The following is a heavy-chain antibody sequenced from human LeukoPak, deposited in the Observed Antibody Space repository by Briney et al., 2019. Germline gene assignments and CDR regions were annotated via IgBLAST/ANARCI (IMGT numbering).Heavy chain of an antibody. Sequence: ASVKVSCKASGYTLTDHYMHWVRQAPGQGLEWMGRINPDSGVANYGQAFRGRVTMTRDPSINTAYMEVSTLRSDDTAVYSWPRGFGPGGATVPPQFDYWGQGTLVTVSS. CDR1: GYTLTDHY. D-gene: IGHD1-26*01. CDR2: INPDSGVA. V-gene: IGHV1-2*06. CDR3: PRGFGPGGATVPPQFDY. J-gene: IGHJ4*02.